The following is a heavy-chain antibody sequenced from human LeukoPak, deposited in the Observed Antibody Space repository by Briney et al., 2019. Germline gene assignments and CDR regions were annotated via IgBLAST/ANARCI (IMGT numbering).Heavy chain of an antibody. J-gene: IGHJ4*02. CDR3: AKDSTIFGAKTHFDY. CDR2: ISGSGDRT. CDR1: GFTFSDYV. Sequence: GGSLRLSCAASGFTFSDYVMSWVRQAPGKGPEWISVISGSGDRTYYADSVKGRFTISRDNSKNTLYLQMSSLRAEDTAVYYCAKDSTIFGAKTHFDYWGQGTLVTVSS. V-gene: IGHV3-23*01. D-gene: IGHD3-3*01.